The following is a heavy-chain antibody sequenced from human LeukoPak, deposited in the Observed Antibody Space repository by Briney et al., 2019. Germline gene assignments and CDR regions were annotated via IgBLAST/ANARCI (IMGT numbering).Heavy chain of an antibody. Sequence: ASVKVSCKASGYTFTSYYMRWVRQAPGQGLEWMGIINPSGGSTSYAQKFQGRVTMTRDTSTSTVYMELSSLRSEDTAVYYCARSGAAAINYYYYGMDVWGQGTTVTVSS. J-gene: IGHJ6*02. CDR2: INPSGGST. CDR3: ARSGAAAINYYYYGMDV. V-gene: IGHV1-46*01. CDR1: GYTFTSYY. D-gene: IGHD6-13*01.